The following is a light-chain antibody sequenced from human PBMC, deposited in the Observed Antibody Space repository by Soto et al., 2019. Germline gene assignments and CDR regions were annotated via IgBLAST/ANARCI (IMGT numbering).Light chain of an antibody. Sequence: DIFLTQSPGTLSVSPGERVTLSCRASQRVNSNYLAWYQQEPGQAPRLLIYGASNRATGIPDRFSSSGSGTDFTLTISSLEPGDFAVYYCHQYGSSPRTFGQGTKVDIK. J-gene: IGKJ1*01. CDR3: HQYGSSPRT. CDR2: GAS. CDR1: QRVNSNY. V-gene: IGKV3-20*01.